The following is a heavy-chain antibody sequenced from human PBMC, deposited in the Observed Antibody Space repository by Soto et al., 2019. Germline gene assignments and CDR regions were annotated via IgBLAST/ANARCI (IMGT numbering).Heavy chain of an antibody. Sequence: SETLSLTCTVSGGSISTSSYYWGWIRQPPGKGLEWIGYIYYSGSTNYTPSLKSRVTISVDTSKNQFSLKLSSVTAADTAVYYCARDLVGATRHSRGMDVWGQGTTVTVSS. CDR2: IYYSGST. J-gene: IGHJ6*02. CDR1: GGSISTSSYY. D-gene: IGHD1-26*01. V-gene: IGHV4-61*01. CDR3: ARDLVGATRHSRGMDV.